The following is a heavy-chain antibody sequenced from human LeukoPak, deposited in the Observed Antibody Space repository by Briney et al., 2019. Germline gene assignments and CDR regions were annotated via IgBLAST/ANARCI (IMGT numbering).Heavy chain of an antibody. D-gene: IGHD3-10*01. CDR2: INPNWGGT. Sequence: ASVKVSYKASGHTFIDYYIHWVRQAPRQALEWMGWINPNWGGTNYGQNFEGRLTNNRDVSISTAYMELSRLISDETAVYYCARIRYYYGSVSYSLGYWGQGTLVTVSS. CDR1: GHTFIDYY. CDR3: ARIRYYYGSVSYSLGY. J-gene: IGHJ4*02. V-gene: IGHV1-2*02.